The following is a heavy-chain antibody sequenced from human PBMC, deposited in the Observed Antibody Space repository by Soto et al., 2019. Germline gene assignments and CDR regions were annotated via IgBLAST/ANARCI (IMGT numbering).Heavy chain of an antibody. CDR3: ARGQQLMLNSDAFDI. CDR2: MNPNSGNT. D-gene: IGHD6-13*01. Sequence: ASVKVSCKAFGYSFSNYDINWVRQATGQGLEWMGWMNPNSGNTGYAQSLQGRVTMTRNTSISTAYMELSSLRSDDTAVYYCARGQQLMLNSDAFDIWGQGTMVTVPS. V-gene: IGHV1-8*02. CDR1: GYSFSNYD. J-gene: IGHJ3*02.